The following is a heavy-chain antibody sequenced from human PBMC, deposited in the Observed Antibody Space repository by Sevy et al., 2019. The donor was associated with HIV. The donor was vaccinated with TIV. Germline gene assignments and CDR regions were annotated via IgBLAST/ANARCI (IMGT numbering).Heavy chain of an antibody. J-gene: IGHJ6*03. V-gene: IGHV3-23*01. D-gene: IGHD3-22*01. CDR1: GFSFDSYG. Sequence: GGSLRLSCAVSGFSFDSYGMTWVRQAPGKGLEWVSGISGSGTRTYYADSVKGRFSIPRDNSKNRLYLQMNSLRSEDTAVYYCAKGGGGHYDPDEIGYYFYYYNMDVWGKGTTVTVSS. CDR2: ISGSGTRT. CDR3: AKGGGGHYDPDEIGYYFYYYNMDV.